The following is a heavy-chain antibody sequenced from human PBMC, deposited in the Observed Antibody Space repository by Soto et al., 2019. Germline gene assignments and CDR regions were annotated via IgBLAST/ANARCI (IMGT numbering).Heavy chain of an antibody. V-gene: IGHV1-3*01. D-gene: IGHD2-15*01. CDR2: TNPDNGNT. CDR3: PRGIATGRLDP. J-gene: IGHJ5*02. Sequence: QVQLVQSGAEVKKPGASVKISCKASGYTFTRYTMNWVRQAPGQRLEWMGWTNPDNGNTNSSQKFQDRVIITRDTSTSTASMDLSSLRSEATAVYYCPRGIATGRLDPWGQGTLVTVSS. CDR1: GYTFTRYT.